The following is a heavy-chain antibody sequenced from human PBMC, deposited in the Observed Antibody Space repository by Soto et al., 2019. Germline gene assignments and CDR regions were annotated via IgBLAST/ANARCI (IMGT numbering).Heavy chain of an antibody. CDR1: GFTVSSNY. CDR3: ARERKYYDSILRTGEGVNYYYYGMDV. CDR2: IYSGGST. D-gene: IGHD3-3*01. J-gene: IGHJ6*02. Sequence: PGGSLRLSCAASGFTVSSNYMSWVRQAPGKGLEWVSVIYSGGSTYYADSVKGRFTISRDNSKNTLYLQMNSLRAEDTAVYYCARERKYYDSILRTGEGVNYYYYGMDVWGQGTTVTVSS. V-gene: IGHV3-53*01.